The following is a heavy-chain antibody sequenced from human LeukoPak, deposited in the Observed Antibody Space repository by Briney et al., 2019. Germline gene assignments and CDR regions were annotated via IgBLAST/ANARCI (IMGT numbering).Heavy chain of an antibody. CDR2: IWYDGSNK. J-gene: IGHJ6*02. V-gene: IGHV3-33*01. D-gene: IGHD6-19*01. CDR3: AGLVRYYYGMDV. Sequence: GRSLRLSCAASGFTFSSYGMHWVRQAPGKGLEWVAVIWYDGSNKYYADSVKGRFTISRDNSKNTLYLQMNSLRAEDTAVYYCAGLVRYYYGMDVWGQGTTVTVSS. CDR1: GFTFSSYG.